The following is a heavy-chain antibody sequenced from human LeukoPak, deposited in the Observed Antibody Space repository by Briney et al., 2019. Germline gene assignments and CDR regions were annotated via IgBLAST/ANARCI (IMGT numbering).Heavy chain of an antibody. CDR1: GFTFSSYA. CDR3: ARGGIVGATRGHFDY. J-gene: IGHJ4*02. V-gene: IGHV3-30*11. CDR2: ISYDGSNK. Sequence: PGGSLRLSCAASGFTFSSYAMHWVRQAPGKGLEWVAVISYDGSNKYYADSVKGRFTISRDNSKSTLYLQMNSLRAEDTAVYYCARGGIVGATRGHFDYWGQGTLVTVSS. D-gene: IGHD1-26*01.